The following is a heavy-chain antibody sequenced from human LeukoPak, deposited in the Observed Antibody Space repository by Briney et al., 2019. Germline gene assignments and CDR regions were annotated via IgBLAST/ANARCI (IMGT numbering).Heavy chain of an antibody. CDR2: INPNSGGT. V-gene: IGHV1-2*02. CDR3: ARGRAVAGFSLGAFDI. CDR1: GYTFTGYY. Sequence: ASVKVSCKASGYTFTGYYMHWVRQAPGQGLEWMGWINPNSGGTNYAQKFQGRVTMTRDTSISTAYMELSRLRSDDTAVYYCARGRAVAGFSLGAFDIWGQGTMVTVSS. J-gene: IGHJ3*02. D-gene: IGHD6-19*01.